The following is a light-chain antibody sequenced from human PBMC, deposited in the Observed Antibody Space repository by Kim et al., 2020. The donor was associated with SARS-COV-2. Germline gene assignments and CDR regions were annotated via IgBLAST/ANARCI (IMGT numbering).Light chain of an antibody. Sequence: GRTARVSCGGNSIGSKSVPWYQQKTGQAPVLVIYYDSDRPSGIPERLSGSNSGNTATLTIGRVEAGDDADYYCQVWDSSSDHRVVFGGGTQLTVL. V-gene: IGLV3-21*04. CDR2: YDS. CDR3: QVWDSSSDHRVV. CDR1: SIGSKS. J-gene: IGLJ2*01.